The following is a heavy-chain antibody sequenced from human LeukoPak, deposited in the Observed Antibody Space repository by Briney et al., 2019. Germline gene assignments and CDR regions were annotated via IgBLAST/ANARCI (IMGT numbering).Heavy chain of an antibody. D-gene: IGHD4-17*01. Sequence: ASVKVSCKASGYTFTSYYMHLVRRAPGQGLEWMGIINPSGGSTSYAQKFQGRVTMTRDTSTSTVYMELSSLRSEDTAVYYCARTTVTRNFDYWGQGTLVTVSS. J-gene: IGHJ4*02. CDR3: ARTTVTRNFDY. CDR1: GYTFTSYY. V-gene: IGHV1-46*01. CDR2: INPSGGST.